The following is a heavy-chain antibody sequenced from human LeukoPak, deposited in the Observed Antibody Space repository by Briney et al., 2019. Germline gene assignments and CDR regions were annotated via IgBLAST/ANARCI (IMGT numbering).Heavy chain of an antibody. D-gene: IGHD2-21*01. Sequence: GRSLRLSCAASGFTFSSYGMHWVRQAPGKGLEWVAVIWYDGSNKYYADSVKGRFTISRDNSKNTPYLQMNSLRAEDTAVYYCARDDPGGEFDYWGQGTLVTVSS. CDR2: IWYDGSNK. V-gene: IGHV3-33*01. CDR1: GFTFSSYG. J-gene: IGHJ4*02. CDR3: ARDDPGGEFDY.